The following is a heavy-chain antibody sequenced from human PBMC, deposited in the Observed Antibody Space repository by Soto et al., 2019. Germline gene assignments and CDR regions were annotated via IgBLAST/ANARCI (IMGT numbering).Heavy chain of an antibody. V-gene: IGHV3-7*05. CDR2: INQDGSET. CDR1: GFTFSSYW. J-gene: IGHJ3*01. CDR3: ASAVDGRDNHHNCGP. D-gene: IGHD1-20*01. Sequence: EVQLVESGGGLVQPGESLRLSCAASGFTFSSYWMSWVRQAPGKGLEWVANINQDGSETYYVDSVKGRYTISRDNTKNSLYLQMESLRAEDTAVSFWASAVDGRDNHHNCGPWGRGTMVTVSS.